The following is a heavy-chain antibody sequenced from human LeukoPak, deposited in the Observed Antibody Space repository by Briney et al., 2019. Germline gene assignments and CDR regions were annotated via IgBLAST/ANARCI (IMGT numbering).Heavy chain of an antibody. V-gene: IGHV3-48*01. CDR3: ASRFDY. CDR1: GFTFSSYN. CDR2: ISSSGNTI. Sequence: GALRLSCAASGFTFSSYNMNWVRQAPGKGLEWLSHISSSGNTIYCADSVKGRFTISRDNAKNSLYLQMNSLRAEDTAVYYCASRFDYWGQGTLVTVSS. J-gene: IGHJ4*02.